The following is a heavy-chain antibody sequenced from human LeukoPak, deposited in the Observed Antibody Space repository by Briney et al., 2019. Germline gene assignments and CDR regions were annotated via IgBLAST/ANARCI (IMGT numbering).Heavy chain of an antibody. CDR1: GFTFSSYS. CDR3: GATPDRISGDY. Sequence: GGSLRLSCAASGFTFSSYSMNWVRHAPGKGLEWVSYISSSSSTRYYADSVKGRFTISRDNSKNTLYLQMNSLRAEDTAVYYCGATPDRISGDYWGQGTLVTVSS. V-gene: IGHV3-48*01. CDR2: ISSSSSTR. D-gene: IGHD6-25*01. J-gene: IGHJ4*02.